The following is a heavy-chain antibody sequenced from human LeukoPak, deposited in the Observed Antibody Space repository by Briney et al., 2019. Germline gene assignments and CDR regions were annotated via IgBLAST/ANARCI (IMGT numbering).Heavy chain of an antibody. CDR3: ARYQTATTTVFDY. Sequence: PSETLSLTCTVSGGSISSSSYYWAWIRQPPGQGLEWIVTIYYSGSTYYNPSLKSRVTISVDTSKNHFSLKLSSVTAADTAVYYCARYQTATTTVFDYWGQGTLVTVSS. CDR1: GGSISSSSYY. J-gene: IGHJ4*02. D-gene: IGHD1-1*01. V-gene: IGHV4-39*02. CDR2: IYYSGST.